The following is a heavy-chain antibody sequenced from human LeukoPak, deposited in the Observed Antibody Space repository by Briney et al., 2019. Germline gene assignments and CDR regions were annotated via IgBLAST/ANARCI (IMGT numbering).Heavy chain of an antibody. V-gene: IGHV4-30-2*01. J-gene: IGHJ4*02. CDR3: ARRVAGAGTSYFDL. CDR1: GDSIGIRGYS. CDR2: IHQSGNT. Sequence: SETLSLTCAVSGDSIGIRGYSWSWIRQPPGRGLEWIGYIHQSGNTYYNPSLQSRVTISIDTSKNHYSLNLTSETAADTAVYFCARRVAGAGTSYFDLWGQGTPVTVSS. D-gene: IGHD1-7*01.